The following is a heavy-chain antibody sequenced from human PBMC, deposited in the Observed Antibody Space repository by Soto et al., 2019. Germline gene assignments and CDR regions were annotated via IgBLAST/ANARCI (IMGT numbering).Heavy chain of an antibody. CDR2: TYYSGST. Sequence: TSETLSLTCTVPGGSISRYYWSWIRQPPGQGLEWMGYTYYSGSTNYNPSLKSRVTISVDTYKNQFSPKLSSVTAADTAVYYCAREHCSSTSCYTNWFDPWGQGTLVTVSS. CDR3: AREHCSSTSCYTNWFDP. CDR1: GGSISRYY. J-gene: IGHJ5*02. D-gene: IGHD2-2*02. V-gene: IGHV4-59*01.